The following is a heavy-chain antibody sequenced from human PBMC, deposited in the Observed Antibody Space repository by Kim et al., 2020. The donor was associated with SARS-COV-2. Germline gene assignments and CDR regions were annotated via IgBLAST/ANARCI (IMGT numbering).Heavy chain of an antibody. V-gene: IGHV3-30*18. Sequence: GGSLRLSCAASGFTFSNYGMHWVRQAPGKGLEWVAVISYDGNNKYYADSVKGRFTISRDNSKNTLYLQMNSLRAEDTAVYYCAKDLTYMAPRPIVGAPGDYWGQGTLVTVSS. CDR1: GFTFSNYG. J-gene: IGHJ4*02. CDR2: ISYDGNNK. CDR3: AKDLTYMAPRPIVGAPGDY. D-gene: IGHD1-26*01.